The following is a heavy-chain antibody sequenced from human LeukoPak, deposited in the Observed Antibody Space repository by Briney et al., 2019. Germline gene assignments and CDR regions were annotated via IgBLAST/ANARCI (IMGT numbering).Heavy chain of an antibody. D-gene: IGHD3-22*01. CDR3: AKRNYYDSSGYFDY. CDR1: GFTFSGYA. V-gene: IGHV3-23*01. J-gene: IGHJ4*02. CDR2: ISGSGGST. Sequence: TGGSLRLSCAASGFTFSGYAMSWVRQAPGKGLEWVSAISGSGGSTYYADSVKGRFTISRDNSKNTLYLQMNSLRAEDTAVYYCAKRNYYDSSGYFDYWGQETLVTVSS.